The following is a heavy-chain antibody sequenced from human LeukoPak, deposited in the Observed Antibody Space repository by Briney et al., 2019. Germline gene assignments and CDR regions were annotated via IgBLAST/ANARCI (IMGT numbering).Heavy chain of an antibody. Sequence: GGSLRLSCATSGFTFGTHWMYWVRQAPGKGPACVSRINSDGSRTSYADSVKGRFTISRDNAKNTLFLQMDSLRAEDTAVYYCARDAYNAPGYYYSGMDVWGQGTTVTVSS. V-gene: IGHV3-74*01. CDR3: ARDAYNAPGYYYSGMDV. D-gene: IGHD5-24*01. CDR1: GFTFGTHW. CDR2: INSDGSRT. J-gene: IGHJ6*02.